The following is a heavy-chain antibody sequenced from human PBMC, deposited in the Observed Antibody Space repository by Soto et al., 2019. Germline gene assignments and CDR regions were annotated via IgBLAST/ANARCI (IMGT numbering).Heavy chain of an antibody. V-gene: IGHV5-10-1*01. Sequence: PGESLKISCKGSGYSFASYWINGGGGMPGKGLEWMGRIDPSDSYTNYSPSFEGHVTISGDKSISTAYLQMNSLKASDTAMYYCARLAGSGSYSRADYWGQGTLVTVSS. CDR3: ARLAGSGSYSRADY. CDR1: GYSFASYW. CDR2: IDPSDSYT. J-gene: IGHJ4*02. D-gene: IGHD3-10*01.